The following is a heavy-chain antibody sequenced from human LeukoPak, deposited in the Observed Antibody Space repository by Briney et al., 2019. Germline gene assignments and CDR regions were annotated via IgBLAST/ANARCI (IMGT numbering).Heavy chain of an antibody. D-gene: IGHD6-19*01. CDR3: ARDRGFFSAVAGTGYYYGMDV. V-gene: IGHV1-18*01. CDR2: ISAYNGNT. CDR1: GYTFTSYG. J-gene: IGHJ6*02. Sequence: ASVKLSCTASGYTFTSYGISWVRQAPGQGLEWMGWISAYNGNTNYAQKLQGRVTMTTDTSTSTAYMELRSLRSDDTAVYYCARDRGFFSAVAGTGYYYGMDVWGQGTTVTVSS.